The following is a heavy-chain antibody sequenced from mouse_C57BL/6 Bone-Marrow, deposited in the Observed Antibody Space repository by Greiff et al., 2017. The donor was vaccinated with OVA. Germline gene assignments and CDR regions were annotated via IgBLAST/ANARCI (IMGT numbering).Heavy chain of an antibody. D-gene: IGHD1-1*01. CDR1: GFTFSSYG. Sequence: EVKLMESGGDLVKPGGSLKLSCAASGFTFSSYGMSWVRQTPDTRLEWVATISSGGSYTYYPDSVKGRITISRDNAKNTLYLQMSSLKSEDTAMYYCARQTYGSSYGYWGQGTTLTVSS. V-gene: IGHV5-6*01. CDR2: ISSGGSYT. J-gene: IGHJ2*01. CDR3: ARQTYGSSYGY.